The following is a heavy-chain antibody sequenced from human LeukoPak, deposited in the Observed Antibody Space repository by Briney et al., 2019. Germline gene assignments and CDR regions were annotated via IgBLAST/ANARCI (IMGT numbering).Heavy chain of an antibody. J-gene: IGHJ4*02. V-gene: IGHV4-59*08. CDR1: GGSISSYY. CDR2: IYYSGST. Sequence: KSSETLSLTCTVSGGSISSYYWSWIRQPPGKGLEWIGYIYYSGSTNYNPSLKSRVTISVDMSKNQFSLKLSSVTAADTAVYYCARLLGGYDSYYFDYWGQGTLVTVSS. D-gene: IGHD5-12*01. CDR3: ARLLGGYDSYYFDY.